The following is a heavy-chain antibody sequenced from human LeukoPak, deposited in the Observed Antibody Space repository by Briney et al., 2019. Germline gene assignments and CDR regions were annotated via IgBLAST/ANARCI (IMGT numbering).Heavy chain of an antibody. V-gene: IGHV3-21*01. J-gene: IGHJ4*02. Sequence: PGGSLRLSCAASGFTFSSYSMNWVRQAPGKGLEWVSSISSSSSYIYYADSVKGRFTISRDNAKNSLYLQMNSLGAEDTAVYYCASDRVGATDYWGQGTLVTVSS. CDR2: ISSSSSYI. CDR1: GFTFSSYS. D-gene: IGHD1-26*01. CDR3: ASDRVGATDY.